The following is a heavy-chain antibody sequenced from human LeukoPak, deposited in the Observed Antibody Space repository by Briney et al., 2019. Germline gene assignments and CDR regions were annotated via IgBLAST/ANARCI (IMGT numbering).Heavy chain of an antibody. D-gene: IGHD3-9*01. CDR2: IYTSGST. J-gene: IGHJ4*02. V-gene: IGHV4-4*07. CDR3: ARSYYGILTGYYRDY. Sequence: SETLSLTCTVSGGSISSYYWSWIRQPAGKGLEWIGRIYTSGSTNYNPSLKSRVTMSVDTSKNQFSLKLSSVTAADTAVYYCARSYYGILTGYYRDYWGQGTLVTVSS. CDR1: GGSISSYY.